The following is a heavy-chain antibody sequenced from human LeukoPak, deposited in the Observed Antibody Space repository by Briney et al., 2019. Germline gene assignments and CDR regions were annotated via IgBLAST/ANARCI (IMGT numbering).Heavy chain of an antibody. CDR3: ARFYGSGSYYNGGAFDI. V-gene: IGHV4-59*01. CDR2: IYYSGST. D-gene: IGHD3-10*01. J-gene: IGHJ3*02. Sequence: SETLSLTCTVSGGSISSYYWSWIRQPPGKGLEWIGYIYYSGSTNYNPSLKSQVTISVDTSKNQFSLKLSSVTAADTAVYYCARFYGSGSYYNGGAFDIWGQGTMVTVSS. CDR1: GGSISSYY.